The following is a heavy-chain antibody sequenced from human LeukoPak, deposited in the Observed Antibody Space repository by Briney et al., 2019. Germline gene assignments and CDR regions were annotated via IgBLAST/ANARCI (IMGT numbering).Heavy chain of an antibody. Sequence: GGSLRLSCAASGFTFSSYGMHWVRQAPGKGLEWVAFIRYDGSNKYYADFVKGRFTISRDNSKNTLYLQMNSLRAEDTAVYYCAKVGVSGSYEEYYYYYMDVWGKGTTVTVSS. J-gene: IGHJ6*03. CDR2: IRYDGSNK. V-gene: IGHV3-30*02. D-gene: IGHD1-26*01. CDR1: GFTFSSYG. CDR3: AKVGVSGSYEEYYYYYMDV.